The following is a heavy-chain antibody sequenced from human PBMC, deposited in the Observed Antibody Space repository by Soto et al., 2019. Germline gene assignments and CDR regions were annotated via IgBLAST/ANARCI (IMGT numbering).Heavy chain of an antibody. CDR1: GFTVTSNY. J-gene: IGHJ6*02. CDR2: IYRSGAT. CDR3: ARDSGMIRGSYGVVV. D-gene: IGHD3-10*01. V-gene: IGHV3-53*01. Sequence: PGGSLRLSCAASGFTVTSNYLTWVRQAPGKGLEWVSVIYRSGATYYPDSVRGRFTASRDYSHNTLYLQMDSLRVEDTAVYYCARDSGMIRGSYGVVVWDPGITLTVS.